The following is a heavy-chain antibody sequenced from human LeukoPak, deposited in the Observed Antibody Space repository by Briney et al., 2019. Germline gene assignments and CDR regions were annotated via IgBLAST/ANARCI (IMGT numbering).Heavy chain of an antibody. CDR1: GFTFSSYS. CDR3: ARAPVSGSYHFDY. CDR2: ISSSSSYI. Sequence: GGSLRLSCAASGFTFSSYSMNWVRQAPGKGLEWVSSISSSSSYINYADSVKGRFTISRDNAKNSLYLQMNSLRAEDTAVYYCARAPVSGSYHFDYWGQGTLVTVSS. D-gene: IGHD1-26*01. V-gene: IGHV3-21*01. J-gene: IGHJ4*02.